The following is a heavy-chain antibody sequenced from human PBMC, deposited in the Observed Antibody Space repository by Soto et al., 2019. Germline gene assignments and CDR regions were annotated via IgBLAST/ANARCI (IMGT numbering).Heavy chain of an antibody. CDR2: IKQDGSEK. D-gene: IGHD3-10*01. CDR1: GYTFSSYW. Sequence: GGSLRLSCAASGYTFSSYWMSWVRQAPGKGLEWVANIKQDGSEKYYVDSVKGRFTISRDNAKNSLYLQMNSLRAEDTAVYYCARGHNYYPFDPWGQGTLVTVSS. J-gene: IGHJ5*02. V-gene: IGHV3-7*05. CDR3: ARGHNYYPFDP.